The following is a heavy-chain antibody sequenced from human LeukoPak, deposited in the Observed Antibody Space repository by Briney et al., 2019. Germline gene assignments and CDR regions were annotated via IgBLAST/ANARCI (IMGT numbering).Heavy chain of an antibody. Sequence: ASVKVSCKASGYTFTSYDINWVRQATGQGLEWMGWMNPNSGNTGYAQKFQGRVTITRNTSISTAYMELSSLRSEDTAVYYCARDLEYYYDSSPNFDYWGQGTLVTVSS. CDR1: GYTFTSYD. J-gene: IGHJ4*02. V-gene: IGHV1-8*03. CDR3: ARDLEYYYDSSPNFDY. D-gene: IGHD3-22*01. CDR2: MNPNSGNT.